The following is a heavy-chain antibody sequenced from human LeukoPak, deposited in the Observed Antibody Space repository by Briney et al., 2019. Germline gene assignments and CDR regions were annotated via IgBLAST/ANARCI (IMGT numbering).Heavy chain of an antibody. J-gene: IGHJ4*02. V-gene: IGHV1-69*02. CDR1: GGTFSSYT. CDR3: AGHHVYGFDY. CDR2: IIPIPGIA. D-gene: IGHD2-8*01. Sequence: SVKVSCKASGGTFSSYTISWVRQAPGQGLEWMGRIIPIPGIANNAQKFQGRVTITADKATSTAYMVLSSLRSEDTAVYYCAGHHVYGFDYWGQGTLVTVSS.